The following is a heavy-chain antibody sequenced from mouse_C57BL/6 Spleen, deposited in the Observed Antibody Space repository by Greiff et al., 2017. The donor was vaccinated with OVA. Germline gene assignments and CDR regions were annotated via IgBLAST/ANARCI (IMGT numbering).Heavy chain of an antibody. J-gene: IGHJ2*01. Sequence: EVQLQQSGPELVKPGASVKISCKASGYSFTGYYMNWVKQSPEKSLEWIGEINPSTGGTTYNQKFKAKATLTVDKSSSTAYMQLKSLTSEDSAVYYCARRDSSGHPFDYWGQGTTLTVSS. CDR2: INPSTGGT. D-gene: IGHD3-2*02. CDR1: GYSFTGYY. V-gene: IGHV1-42*01. CDR3: ARRDSSGHPFDY.